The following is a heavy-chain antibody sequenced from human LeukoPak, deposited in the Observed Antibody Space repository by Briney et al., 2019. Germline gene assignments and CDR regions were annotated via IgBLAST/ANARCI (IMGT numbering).Heavy chain of an antibody. CDR1: GYSFTSYW. V-gene: IGHV5-51*01. CDR2: INPGDSDT. J-gene: IGHJ4*02. CDR3: ARGQTRYYYGSGSYYPYDY. Sequence: GESLKISCKGSGYSFTSYWIGWVRQMPGKGLEWMGIINPGDSDTRYSPSFQGQVTISADKSINPAYLQWSSLKASDTAMFYCARGQTRYYYGSGSYYPYDYWGQGTLVTVSS. D-gene: IGHD3-10*01.